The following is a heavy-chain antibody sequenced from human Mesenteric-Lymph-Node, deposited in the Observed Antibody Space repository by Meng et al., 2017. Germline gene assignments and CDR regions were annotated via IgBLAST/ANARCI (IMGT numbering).Heavy chain of an antibody. D-gene: IGHD3-10*01. J-gene: IGHJ4*02. Sequence: GGSLRLSCPASGFTFNNYAMNWVRQAPGEGLGWVSTINGIGGSTFYGDSVQGRFTNSRDNSRNTLYLQMDGLRAEDTAFYYCAKEKTSGSGLYFDYWGQGTLVTVSS. V-gene: IGHV3-23*01. CDR1: GFTFNNYA. CDR2: INGIGGST. CDR3: AKEKTSGSGLYFDY.